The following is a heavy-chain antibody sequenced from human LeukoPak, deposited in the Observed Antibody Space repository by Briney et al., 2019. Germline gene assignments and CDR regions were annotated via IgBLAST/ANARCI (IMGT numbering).Heavy chain of an antibody. CDR2: IYYSGST. D-gene: IGHD3-3*01. Sequence: PSETLSLTCTVSGGSISSSSYYWGWIRQPPGKGLEWIGSIYYSGSTYYNPSLKSRVTISVDTSKNQFSLKLSSVTAADTAVYYCARTADTYYDFWSGYYTVDYWGQGTLVTVSS. V-gene: IGHV4-39*07. CDR3: ARTADTYYDFWSGYYTVDY. J-gene: IGHJ4*02. CDR1: GGSISSSSYY.